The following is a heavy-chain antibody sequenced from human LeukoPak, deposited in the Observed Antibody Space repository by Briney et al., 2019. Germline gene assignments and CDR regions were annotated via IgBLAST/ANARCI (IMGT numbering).Heavy chain of an antibody. J-gene: IGHJ5*02. CDR1: GFSFSRYW. CDR2: VNSDGSAT. V-gene: IGHV3-74*01. Sequence: GGSLRLSCAASGFSFSRYWMHWVRQAPGKGLVWVSRVNSDGSATNYADDVKGRFTISRDNAKNTLYLQMNSLRAEDTAVYYCASTLSAAGFDPWGQGTLVTVSS. CDR3: ASTLSAAGFDP.